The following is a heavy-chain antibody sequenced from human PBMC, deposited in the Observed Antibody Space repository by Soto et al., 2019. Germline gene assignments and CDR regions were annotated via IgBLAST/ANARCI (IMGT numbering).Heavy chain of an antibody. J-gene: IGHJ4*02. CDR1: GFTFSTYA. D-gene: IGHD4-17*01. CDR2: IGASGGDT. Sequence: EVQLLESGGDLVQPGGSLRLSCAASGFTFSTYAMSWVRQAPGKGLEWVSAIGASGGDTYYAGSVKGRFTISRDNSKNTLFLQMNSLRAEDTAVYYCAKHLQTPYGDYVLDYWGQGAPVTVSS. V-gene: IGHV3-23*01. CDR3: AKHLQTPYGDYVLDY.